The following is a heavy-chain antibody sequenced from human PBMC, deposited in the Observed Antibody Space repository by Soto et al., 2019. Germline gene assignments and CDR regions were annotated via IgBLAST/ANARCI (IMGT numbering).Heavy chain of an antibody. D-gene: IGHD5-12*01. J-gene: IGHJ6*03. V-gene: IGHV4-31*03. CDR3: ARKDSGYADYMDV. Sequence: SETLSLTCTVSGGSISSGGYYWSWIRQHPGKGLEWIGYIYYSGSTYYNPSLKSRVTMSVDTSENQFSPRLSSVTAADTAVYYCARKDSGYADYMDVWGKGTTVTVSS. CDR2: IYYSGST. CDR1: GGSISSGGYY.